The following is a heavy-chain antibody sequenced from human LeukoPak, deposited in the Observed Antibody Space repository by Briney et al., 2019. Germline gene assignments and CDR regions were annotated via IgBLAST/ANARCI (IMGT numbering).Heavy chain of an antibody. V-gene: IGHV3-30*18. CDR3: AKDQVSGDVDGYTYLFDY. J-gene: IGHJ4*02. CDR1: GFPFGIYG. CDR2: ISYDGSKQ. D-gene: IGHD5-24*01. Sequence: GGSLRLSCAASGFPFGIYGMHWVRQAPGKGLEWVAAISYDGSKQYHADSVKGRFTISRDNSKNTLYLQMNSLRAEDTAVYYCAKDQVSGDVDGYTYLFDYWGQGTLVTVSS.